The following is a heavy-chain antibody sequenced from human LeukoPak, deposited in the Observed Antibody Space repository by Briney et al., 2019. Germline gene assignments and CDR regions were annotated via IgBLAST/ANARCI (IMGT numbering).Heavy chain of an antibody. J-gene: IGHJ4*02. D-gene: IGHD6-19*01. CDR1: GGPISSSSYY. V-gene: IGHV4-39*07. CDR2: IYYSGST. Sequence: PSETLSLTCTVSGGPISSSSYYWGWIRQPPGKGLEWIGSIYYSGSTYYNPSLKSRITISVDTSKNQFSLKLSSVTAADTAVYYCARDTREVAGFDYWGQGTLVTVSS. CDR3: ARDTREVAGFDY.